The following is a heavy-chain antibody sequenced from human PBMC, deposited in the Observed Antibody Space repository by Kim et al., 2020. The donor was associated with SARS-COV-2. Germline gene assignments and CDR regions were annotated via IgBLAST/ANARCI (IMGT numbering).Heavy chain of an antibody. D-gene: IGHD3-9*01. J-gene: IGHJ5*02. CDR1: GFTFGDYA. CDR3: GLRYFDWLGDP. V-gene: IGHV3-49*03. Sequence: GGSLRLSCTASGFTFGDYAMSWFRQAPGKGLEWVGFIRSKAYGGTTEYAASVKGRFTISRDDSKSIAYLQMNSLKTEDTAVYYCGLRYFDWLGDPWGQGTLVTVSS. CDR2: IRSKAYGGTT.